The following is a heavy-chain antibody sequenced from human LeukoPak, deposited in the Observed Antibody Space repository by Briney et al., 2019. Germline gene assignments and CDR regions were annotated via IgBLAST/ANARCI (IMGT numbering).Heavy chain of an antibody. CDR1: GFTFINYA. Sequence: PGGSLRLSCEASGFTFINYAMTWVRQAPGKGLEWVSRISCSGGNTYYADSVKGRFTISRDSSKNTIYLQMNSLGAEDTAIYDCATTSYYASGKGRSFDYWGQGTLVTVSS. D-gene: IGHD3-10*01. J-gene: IGHJ4*03. CDR2: ISCSGGNT. V-gene: IGHV3-23*01. CDR3: ATTSYYASGKGRSFDY.